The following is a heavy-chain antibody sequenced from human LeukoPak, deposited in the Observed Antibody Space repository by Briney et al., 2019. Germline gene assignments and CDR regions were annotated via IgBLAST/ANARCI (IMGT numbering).Heavy chain of an antibody. V-gene: IGHV4-59*08. D-gene: IGHD6-13*01. CDR3: ARHSRPYYFDY. Sequence: PLETLSLTCTVSGGSISSYYWSWIRQPPGKGLEWIGYIYYSGSTNYNPSLKSRVTISVDTSKNQFSLKLSSVTAADTAVYYCARHSRPYYFDYWGQGTLVTVSS. CDR1: GGSISSYY. CDR2: IYYSGST. J-gene: IGHJ4*02.